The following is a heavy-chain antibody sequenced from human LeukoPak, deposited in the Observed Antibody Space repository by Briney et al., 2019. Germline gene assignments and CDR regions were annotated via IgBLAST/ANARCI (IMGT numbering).Heavy chain of an antibody. CDR1: GFSFSNYA. J-gene: IGHJ6*02. D-gene: IGHD3-10*01. CDR2: ISDSGGRT. Sequence: PGGSLRLSCAASGFSFSNYAMSWVRQAPGKGLEWVSTISDSGGRTYCADSVKGRFTISRDNSKDTLYLHMSSLRAEDTAIHYCAKVPYSDYGSGRPPLDVWGQGTTVAVSS. CDR3: AKVPYSDYGSGRPPLDV. V-gene: IGHV3-23*01.